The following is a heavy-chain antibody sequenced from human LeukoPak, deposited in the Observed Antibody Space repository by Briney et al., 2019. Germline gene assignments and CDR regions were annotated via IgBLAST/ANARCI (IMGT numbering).Heavy chain of an antibody. Sequence: SEALSLTCTVSGGSISSSSYYWGWIRQPPGKGLEWIGSTYYSGSTYYNPSLKSRVTISVDTSKNQFSLKLSSVTAADTAVYYCARHGPRWESTLWSQGTLVTVSS. J-gene: IGHJ4*02. CDR3: ARHGPRWESTL. CDR2: TYYSGST. V-gene: IGHV4-39*01. D-gene: IGHD1-26*01. CDR1: GGSISSSSYY.